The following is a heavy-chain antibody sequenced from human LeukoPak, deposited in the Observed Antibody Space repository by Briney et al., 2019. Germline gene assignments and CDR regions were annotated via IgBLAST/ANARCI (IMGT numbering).Heavy chain of an antibody. D-gene: IGHD3-10*01. CDR1: GGSVSSYY. J-gene: IGHJ4*02. Sequence: PSETLSLTCTASGGSVSSYYWSWIRQPAGKGLEWIGRIHTSGSTNYNPSLKSRVTMSVDTSKNQLSLKLSSVTAADTAVYYCARGEYYYGSGSYVFDYWGQGTLVTVSS. V-gene: IGHV4-4*07. CDR2: IHTSGST. CDR3: ARGEYYYGSGSYVFDY.